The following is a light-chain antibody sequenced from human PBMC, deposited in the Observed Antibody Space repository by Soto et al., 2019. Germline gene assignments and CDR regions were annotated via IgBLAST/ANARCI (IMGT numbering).Light chain of an antibody. CDR3: QQYNMWPNT. CDR2: GAS. V-gene: IGKV3-20*01. CDR1: QSISSRY. Sequence: EFVLTQSPATLSLSPGERATLSCRASQSISSRYVAWYQQKPGQAPRLLIYGASSRATGIPDRFSGSGSGTDFTLTTSRLQSEDFALYYCQQYNMWPNTFGQGTRLEIK. J-gene: IGKJ5*01.